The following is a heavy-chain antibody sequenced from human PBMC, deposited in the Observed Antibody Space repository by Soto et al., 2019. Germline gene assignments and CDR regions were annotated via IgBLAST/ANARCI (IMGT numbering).Heavy chain of an antibody. CDR2: ISGSGGST. D-gene: IGHD2-2*01. Sequence: GGSLRLSCAASGFTFSSYAMSWVRQAPGKGLEWVSAISGSGGSTYYADSVKGRFTISRDNSKNTLYLQMNSLRAEDTAVYYCAKGEPLGYCSSTSCSGGDAFDIWGQGTMVTVSS. CDR1: GFTFSSYA. J-gene: IGHJ3*02. V-gene: IGHV3-23*01. CDR3: AKGEPLGYCSSTSCSGGDAFDI.